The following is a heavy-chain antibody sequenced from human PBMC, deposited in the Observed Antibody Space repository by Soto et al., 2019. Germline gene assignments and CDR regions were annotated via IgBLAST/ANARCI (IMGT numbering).Heavy chain of an antibody. V-gene: IGHV3-15*01. J-gene: IGHJ4*02. CDR2: IKSKTDGGTT. Sequence: GSLRLSCAASGFTFSNAWMSWVRQAPGKGLEWVGRIKSKTDGGTTDYAAPVKGRFTISRDDSKNTLYLQMNSLKTEDTAVYYCTTDYVEMDKITMDYWGQGTLVTVSS. CDR3: TTDYVEMDKITMDY. D-gene: IGHD3-3*01. CDR1: GFTFSNAW.